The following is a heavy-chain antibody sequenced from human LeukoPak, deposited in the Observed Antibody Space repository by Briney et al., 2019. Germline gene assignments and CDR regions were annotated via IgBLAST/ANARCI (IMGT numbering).Heavy chain of an antibody. V-gene: IGHV4-31*03. D-gene: IGHD3-10*01. J-gene: IGHJ1*01. CDR3: ARGGASANFQH. Sequence: SQTLSLTCTVSGGSISSGGYYWSWIRQHPGKGLEWIGYIYYSGSTHYNPSLQSRVSISVDTSKNQFSLKLSSVTAADTAVYYCARGGASANFQHWGQGTLLTVSS. CDR2: IYYSGST. CDR1: GGSISSGGYY.